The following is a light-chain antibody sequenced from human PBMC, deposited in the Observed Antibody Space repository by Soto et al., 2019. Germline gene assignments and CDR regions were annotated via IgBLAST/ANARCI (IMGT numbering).Light chain of an antibody. J-gene: IGKJ4*01. CDR1: QSVSSS. V-gene: IGKV3-11*01. CDR2: AAS. Sequence: IVLTQSPATLSLSPGERATLSCRASQSVSSSLAWYQQKPGQAPRLLIYAASNRATGIPTRFSGSGSGTDFTLTISSLQSADFAVYYCQQYNRWPQLTLGGGTKVDIK. CDR3: QQYNRWPQLT.